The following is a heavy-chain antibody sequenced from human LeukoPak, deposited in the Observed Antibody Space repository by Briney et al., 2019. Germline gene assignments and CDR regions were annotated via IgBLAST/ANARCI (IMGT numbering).Heavy chain of an antibody. D-gene: IGHD2-21*01. Sequence: PGRSLRLSCAASGFTFSSYGMHWVRQAPGKGLEWVAVISYDGSNKYYADSVKGRFTISRDNSKNTLYLQMNSLRAEDTAVYYCAKANLGHSDEHYFDYWGQGTLVTVSS. CDR2: ISYDGSNK. CDR3: AKANLGHSDEHYFDY. J-gene: IGHJ4*02. CDR1: GFTFSSYG. V-gene: IGHV3-30*18.